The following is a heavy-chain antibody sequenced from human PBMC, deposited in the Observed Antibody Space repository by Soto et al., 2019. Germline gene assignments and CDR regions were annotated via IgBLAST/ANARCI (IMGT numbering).Heavy chain of an antibody. J-gene: IGHJ4*02. V-gene: IGHV4-38-2*01. Sequence: KASETLSLTCAVSGYSISSGDYWGWIRQAPGKGLEWIGSVYYSGSTHYEPSLRGRIAISVDTLKSQFSLRLTSVTAADTAMYFCARNISTYFDSWGQGIPVTVSS. CDR3: ARNISTYFDS. D-gene: IGHD3-9*01. CDR2: VYYSGST. CDR1: GYSISSGDY.